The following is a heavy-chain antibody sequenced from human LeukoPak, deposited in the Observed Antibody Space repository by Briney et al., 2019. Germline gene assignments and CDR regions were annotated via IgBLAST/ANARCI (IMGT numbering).Heavy chain of an antibody. V-gene: IGHV4-61*01. CDR3: ARGVLSGSSYYFDY. CDR2: IYYSGST. CDR1: GGSVSSDTYY. Sequence: SETLSLTCTVSGGSVSSDTYYWSWIRQPPGKGLEWIGYIYYSGSTNYNPSLKSRVTISVDTSKNQFSLKLSSVTAADTAVYYCARGVLSGSSYYFDYWGQGTLVTVSS. J-gene: IGHJ4*02. D-gene: IGHD1-26*01.